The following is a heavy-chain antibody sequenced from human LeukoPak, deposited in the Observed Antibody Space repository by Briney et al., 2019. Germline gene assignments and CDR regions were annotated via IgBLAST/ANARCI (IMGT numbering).Heavy chain of an antibody. CDR3: ARGGKVGATFDY. V-gene: IGHV4-59*12. J-gene: IGHJ4*02. CDR2: IYSSGST. Sequence: KTSETLSLTCTVSGGSISSYYWSWIRQPPGKGLEWIGYIYSSGSTNYNPSLKSRVTISVDTSKNQFSLKLSSVTAADTAVYYCARGGKVGATFDYWGQGTLVTVSS. CDR1: GGSISSYY. D-gene: IGHD1-26*01.